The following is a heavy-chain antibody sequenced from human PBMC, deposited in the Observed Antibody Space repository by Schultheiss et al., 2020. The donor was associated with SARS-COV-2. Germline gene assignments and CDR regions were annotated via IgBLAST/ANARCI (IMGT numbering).Heavy chain of an antibody. Sequence: ASVKVSCKASGYIFTVYYVHWVRQAPGQGLEWMGWINPDSGGANYAQKFRGWITMTRDTSISTAYMELSRLRSDDTAVYYCARDVRSVAATGGAYYFDYWGQGTLVTVSS. CDR1: GYIFTVYY. J-gene: IGHJ4*02. CDR3: ARDVRSVAATGGAYYFDY. V-gene: IGHV1-2*04. D-gene: IGHD6-19*01. CDR2: INPDSGGA.